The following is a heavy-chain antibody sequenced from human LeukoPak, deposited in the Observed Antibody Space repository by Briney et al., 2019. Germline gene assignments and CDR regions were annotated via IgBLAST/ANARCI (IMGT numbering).Heavy chain of an antibody. CDR2: ISAYNGNT. D-gene: IGHD2-2*01. J-gene: IGHJ4*02. Sequence: ASVKVSCTASGYTFTIYGISWVRQAPGQGLEWMGWISAYNGNTNYAQKLQGRVTMTTDTSTSTAYMELRSLRSDDTAVYYCARCFCSSTSCPDDYWGQGTLVTVSS. CDR3: ARCFCSSTSCPDDY. CDR1: GYTFTIYG. V-gene: IGHV1-18*01.